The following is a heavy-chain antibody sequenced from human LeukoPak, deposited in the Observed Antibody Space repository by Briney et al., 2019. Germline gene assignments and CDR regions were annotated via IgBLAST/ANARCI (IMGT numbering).Heavy chain of an antibody. D-gene: IGHD3-3*01. CDR1: GYTLTELS. CDR2: FDPEDGET. CDR3: AKFRHGSGYYDFWSGYPDY. Sequence: ASVKVSCKVSGYTLTELSMHWVRQAPGKGLEWMGGFDPEDGETIYAQKFQGRVTMTEDTSTDTAYMELSSLRAEDTAVYYCAKFRHGSGYYDFWSGYPDYWGQGTLVTVSS. J-gene: IGHJ4*02. V-gene: IGHV1-24*01.